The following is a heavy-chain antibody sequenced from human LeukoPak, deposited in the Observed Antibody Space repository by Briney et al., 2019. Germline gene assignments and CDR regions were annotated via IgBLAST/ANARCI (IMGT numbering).Heavy chain of an antibody. CDR1: GFTFTSYA. V-gene: IGHV3-23*01. CDR3: AKDRPPSLLDGMDV. Sequence: PGGSLRLSCAASGFTFTSYAMTWVRQAPGKGLEWVSSISGGGGSTYYADSVKGRFTITRDSSKSTLFLQMNSLRVEDTAVYYCAKDRPPSLLDGMDVWGQGTTVTVSS. J-gene: IGHJ6*02. CDR2: ISGGGGST.